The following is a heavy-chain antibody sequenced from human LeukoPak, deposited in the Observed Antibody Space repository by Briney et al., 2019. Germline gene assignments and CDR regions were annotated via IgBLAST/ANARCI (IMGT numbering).Heavy chain of an antibody. D-gene: IGHD2-15*01. CDR1: GYSFSSYW. Sequence: GESLKISCKGSGYSFSSYWIGWVRQMPRKGLEWMGIINPGDSYIRYGPSFQGQITISVDKSIKTAYLQWGSLKASDTAMYYCARHSSYCSATSCFPKEWGQGTLVTVSS. J-gene: IGHJ4*02. V-gene: IGHV5-51*01. CDR2: INPGDSYI. CDR3: ARHSSYCSATSCFPKE.